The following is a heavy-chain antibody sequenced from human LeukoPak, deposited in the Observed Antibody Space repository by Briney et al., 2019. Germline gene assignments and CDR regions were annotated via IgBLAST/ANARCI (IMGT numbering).Heavy chain of an antibody. Sequence: SETLSLTCAVSGYSINSGYYWGWIRQPPGKGREWIGSIYHSGSTYYNPSLKSRVTISVDTSKNQFSLKLSSVIAADTAVYYCARAASIAVASPGTFDYWGQGTLVTVSS. D-gene: IGHD6-19*01. CDR3: ARAASIAVASPGTFDY. CDR2: IYHSGST. J-gene: IGHJ4*02. V-gene: IGHV4-38-2*01. CDR1: GYSINSGYY.